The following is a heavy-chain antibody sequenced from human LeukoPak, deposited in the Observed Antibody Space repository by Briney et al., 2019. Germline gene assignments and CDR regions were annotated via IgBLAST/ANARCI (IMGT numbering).Heavy chain of an antibody. CDR2: INWNGGST. CDR1: GFTFDDYG. V-gene: IGHV3-20*04. Sequence: GGSLRLSCAASGFTFDDYGMSWVRQAPGKGLEWVSGINWNGGSTGYADSVKGRFTISRDNAKNSLYLQMNSLRAEDTAVYYCARVQELPYYYYYYMDVWGEGTTVTVSS. J-gene: IGHJ6*03. CDR3: ARVQELPYYYYYYMDV. D-gene: IGHD1-26*01.